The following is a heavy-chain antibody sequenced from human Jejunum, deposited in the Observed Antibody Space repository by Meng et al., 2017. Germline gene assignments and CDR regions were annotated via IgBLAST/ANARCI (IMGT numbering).Heavy chain of an antibody. J-gene: IGHJ4*02. CDR3: ARGLGFGWVVNTFEF. CDR2: INDSGST. CDR1: GWSFSGYY. V-gene: IGHV4-34*01. Sequence: GSLRLPCAAQGWSFSGYYWTGIRQPPGKGLEWFGEINDSGSTKYNPSLKSRVTISLDTSKKQISLQLSSVTAADTTVYYCARGLGFGWVVNTFEFWGQGTLVTVSS. D-gene: IGHD2-21*01.